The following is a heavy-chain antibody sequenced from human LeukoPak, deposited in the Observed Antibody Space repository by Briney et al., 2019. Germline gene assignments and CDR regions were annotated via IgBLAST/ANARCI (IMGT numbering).Heavy chain of an antibody. CDR3: ASGYSSSWATFDY. CDR2: IKQDGSEK. D-gene: IGHD6-13*01. Sequence: PGGSLRLSCAASGFTFSSYWMSWVRQAPGKGLEWVANIKQDGSEKYYVDSVEGRFTISRDNAKNSLYLQMNSLRAEDTAVYYCASGYSSSWATFDYWGRGTLVTVSS. V-gene: IGHV3-7*01. J-gene: IGHJ4*02. CDR1: GFTFSSYW.